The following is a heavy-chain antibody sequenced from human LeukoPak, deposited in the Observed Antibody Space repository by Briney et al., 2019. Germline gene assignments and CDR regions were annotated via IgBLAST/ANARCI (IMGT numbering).Heavy chain of an antibody. CDR3: ARDGSWSYYPDNWFDP. Sequence: ASVKVSCKASGYTFTGYYMHWVRQAPGQGLEWMGWINPNSGGTNYAQKFQGRVTMTRDTSISTAYMELSRLRSDDTAVYYCARDGSWSYYPDNWFDPWSQGTLVTVSS. D-gene: IGHD1-26*01. J-gene: IGHJ5*02. CDR2: INPNSGGT. V-gene: IGHV1-2*02. CDR1: GYTFTGYY.